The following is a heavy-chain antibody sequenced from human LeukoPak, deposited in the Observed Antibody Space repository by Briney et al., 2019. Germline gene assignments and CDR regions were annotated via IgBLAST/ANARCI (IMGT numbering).Heavy chain of an antibody. J-gene: IGHJ5*02. CDR3: ARGRSHIVVVPAAIWFDP. CDR1: GGSVSSGNYY. V-gene: IGHV4-61*01. CDR2: IYYSGST. Sequence: KPSETLSLTCTVSGGSVSSGNYYWSWIRQPPGKGLEWIGYIYYSGSTNYNPSLKSRVTISVDTSKNQFSLKLSSVTAADTAVYYCARGRSHIVVVPAAIWFDPWGQGTLVTVSS. D-gene: IGHD2-2*01.